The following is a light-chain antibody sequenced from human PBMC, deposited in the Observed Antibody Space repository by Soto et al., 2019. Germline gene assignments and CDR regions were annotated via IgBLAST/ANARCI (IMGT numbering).Light chain of an antibody. Sequence: EIVMTQSPPTLSVSPGERATLSCRASQTISRNVAWYQQRPGQAPRLLMVGASTRAPGIPARCSGRGSGTECTRTISSLQSEDFAVYFCHQYENWPKTFGQGTKVDIK. CDR1: QTISRN. V-gene: IGKV3-15*01. J-gene: IGKJ1*01. CDR2: GAS. CDR3: HQYENWPKT.